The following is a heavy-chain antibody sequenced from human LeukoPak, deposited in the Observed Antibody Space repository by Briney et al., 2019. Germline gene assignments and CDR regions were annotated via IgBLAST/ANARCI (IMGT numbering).Heavy chain of an antibody. D-gene: IGHD3-16*01. V-gene: IGHV4-34*01. CDR3: ARVLSGAVIPPTRGDYFDS. J-gene: IGHJ4*02. CDR2: INHGGST. Sequence: PLETLSLTCAVYSGSFSGYYWSWIRQPPGKGLEWLGEINHGGSTNYNPSLKSRVTISVDTSKNQFSLKLTSVTAADTAVYYCARVLSGAVIPPTRGDYFDSWGQGTVVTVSS. CDR1: SGSFSGYY.